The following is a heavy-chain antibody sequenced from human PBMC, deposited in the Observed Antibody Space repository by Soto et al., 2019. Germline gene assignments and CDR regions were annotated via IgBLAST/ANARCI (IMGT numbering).Heavy chain of an antibody. CDR2: IYWDDET. D-gene: IGHD3-10*01. CDR3: AHRTYYASGRQFDY. Sequence: QITLKESGPTLVKPTQTLTLTCTFSGFSLSTSGVGVGWIRQPPGKALEWLAVIYWDDETRYSPSLQSRLTVTKDTSKNQGLLTVTNTDPVDSATYYCAHRTYYASGRQFDYWGKGTLVTVSS. J-gene: IGHJ4*02. CDR1: GFSLSTSGVG. V-gene: IGHV2-5*02.